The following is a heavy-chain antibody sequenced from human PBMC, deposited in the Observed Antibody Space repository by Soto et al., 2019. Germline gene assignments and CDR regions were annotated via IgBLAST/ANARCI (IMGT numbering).Heavy chain of an antibody. CDR1: GYTFYRYG. CDR2: INPSNDNT. V-gene: IGHV1-18*01. J-gene: IGHJ5*02. Sequence: QVQLVQSGAEVKKAGASVKVSCKASGYTFYRYGITWVRQAPGQGLEWMGWINPSNDNTNYAQKFRGRVTMTTDASTSKAHMELRSLKSDDTAVYYCARDPQQDSNGYYLEWFDPWGQGTLVTVSS. CDR3: ARDPQQDSNGYYLEWFDP. D-gene: IGHD3-22*01.